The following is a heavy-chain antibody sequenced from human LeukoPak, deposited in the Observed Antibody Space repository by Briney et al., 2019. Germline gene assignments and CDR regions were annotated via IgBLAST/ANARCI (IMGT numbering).Heavy chain of an antibody. CDR3: ATSRGSWPDYFNY. V-gene: IGHV3-48*04. Sequence: GGSLRLSCAASGFTFSSYSMNWVRQAPGKGLEWVSYISSSGSTIYYADSVKGRFTISRDNVKNSLYLQMNSLRAEDTAIYYCATSRGSWPDYFNYWGQGTLVTVSS. D-gene: IGHD6-13*01. CDR1: GFTFSSYS. CDR2: ISSSGSTI. J-gene: IGHJ4*02.